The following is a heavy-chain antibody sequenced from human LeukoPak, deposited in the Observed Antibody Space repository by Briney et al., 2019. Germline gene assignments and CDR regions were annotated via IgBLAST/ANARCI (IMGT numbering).Heavy chain of an antibody. Sequence: SETLSLTCTVSGGSISSFYWSWIRQPPGKGLEWIGYIYYSGSTNYNPSLKSRVTISVDTSKNQFSLKLSSVTAADTAVYYCARNPWVGYFDYWGQGTLVTVSS. CDR3: ARNPWVGYFDY. D-gene: IGHD1-26*01. CDR1: GGSISSFY. CDR2: IYYSGST. V-gene: IGHV4-59*01. J-gene: IGHJ4*02.